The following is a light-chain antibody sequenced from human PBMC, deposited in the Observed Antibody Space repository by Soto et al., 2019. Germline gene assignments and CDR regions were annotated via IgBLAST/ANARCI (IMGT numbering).Light chain of an antibody. CDR3: SSYTSTGGYVV. CDR1: SSDVGGYNY. Sequence: QSVLTQPASVSGSPGQSITISCTGTSSDVGGYNYVSWYQQHPGKAPKLMIYDVINRPSGVSNRFSGSKSGDTASLTISGLQAEDEADYYCSSYTSTGGYVVVGGGTQLTVL. J-gene: IGLJ2*01. V-gene: IGLV2-14*03. CDR2: DVI.